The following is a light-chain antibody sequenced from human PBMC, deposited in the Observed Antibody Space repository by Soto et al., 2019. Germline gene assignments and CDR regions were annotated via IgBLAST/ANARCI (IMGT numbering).Light chain of an antibody. J-gene: IGLJ2*01. CDR1: SSDVGGYNY. CDR3: SSYASSSTVI. Sequence: QSVLTQPASVSGSPGQSITISCTGTSSDVGGYNYVSWYQQYPGKAPKLMIYEVSNRPSGVSNRFSGSKSGNTASLTISGLQPEDEADYYCSSYASSSTVIFGGGTKVTVL. CDR2: EVS. V-gene: IGLV2-14*01.